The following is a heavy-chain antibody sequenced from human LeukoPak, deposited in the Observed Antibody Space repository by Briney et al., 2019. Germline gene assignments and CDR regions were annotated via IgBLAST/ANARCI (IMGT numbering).Heavy chain of an antibody. CDR1: GGSISSSSYY. CDR2: IYYSGST. J-gene: IGHJ4*02. CDR3: ARVGGYSYGYVDY. Sequence: SETPSLTCTVSGGSISSSSYYWGWIRQPPGKGLEWIGSIYYSGSTYYNPSLKSRVTISVDTSKNQFSLKLSSVTAADTAVYYCARVGGYSYGYVDYWGQGTLVTVSS. D-gene: IGHD5-18*01. V-gene: IGHV4-39*07.